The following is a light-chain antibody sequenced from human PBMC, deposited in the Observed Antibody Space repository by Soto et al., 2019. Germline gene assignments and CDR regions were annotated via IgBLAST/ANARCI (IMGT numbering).Light chain of an antibody. Sequence: QSVLTQPPSVSGAPGQRVSISCTGSSSNIGAGYDVYWYQQFPGTAPKLVIYGNINRPSGVPDRFSGSKSGTSASLAINGLHSEDEADYYCASWDDNLNGGVFGGGTKVTVL. CDR3: ASWDDNLNGGV. J-gene: IGLJ3*02. V-gene: IGLV1-40*01. CDR2: GNI. CDR1: SSNIGAGYD.